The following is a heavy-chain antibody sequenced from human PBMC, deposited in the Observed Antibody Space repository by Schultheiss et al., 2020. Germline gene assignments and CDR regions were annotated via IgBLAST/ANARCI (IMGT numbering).Heavy chain of an antibody. CDR3: ARESTDGYSYGYYYYGMDV. CDR1: GGSISSYY. CDR2: IYYSGST. V-gene: IGHV4-59*12. Sequence: SETLSLTCTVSGGSISSYYWSWIRQPPGKGLEWIGYIYYSGSTKYNPSLKSRVAISVDTSKNQFSLKLSSVTAADTAVYYCARESTDGYSYGYYYYGMDVWGQGTTVTVSS. J-gene: IGHJ6*02. D-gene: IGHD5-18*01.